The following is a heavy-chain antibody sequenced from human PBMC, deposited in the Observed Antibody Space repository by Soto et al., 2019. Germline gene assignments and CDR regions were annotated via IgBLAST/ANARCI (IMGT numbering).Heavy chain of an antibody. D-gene: IGHD5-18*01. CDR2: IYYTGTT. V-gene: IGHV4-39*01. CDR1: GGSISSDSYY. Sequence: QLQLQESGPGLVKPSETLSLTCTVSGGSISSDSYYWGWIRQPPGKGLEWIGSIYYTGTTYYNPSLKSRVTISVDTSKNQFSLRVSSVTAADTAVFYCGRHRYSYGRAIDYWGQGTLVTVSS. J-gene: IGHJ4*02. CDR3: GRHRYSYGRAIDY.